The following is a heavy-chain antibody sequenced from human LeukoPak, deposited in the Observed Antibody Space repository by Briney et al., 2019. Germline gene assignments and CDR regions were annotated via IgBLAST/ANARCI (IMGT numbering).Heavy chain of an antibody. CDR2: ISSSGSTM. D-gene: IGHD2-15*01. CDR3: AKEATYNRYCSGGSCYSDRNWFDP. V-gene: IGHV3-11*01. J-gene: IGHJ5*02. Sequence: GGSLRLSCAASGFTFSDYYMSWIRQAPGKGLEWVSYISSSGSTMYYADSVKGRFTISRDNAKNSLYLQMNSLRTEDTALYYCAKEATYNRYCSGGSCYSDRNWFDPWGQGTLVTVSS. CDR1: GFTFSDYY.